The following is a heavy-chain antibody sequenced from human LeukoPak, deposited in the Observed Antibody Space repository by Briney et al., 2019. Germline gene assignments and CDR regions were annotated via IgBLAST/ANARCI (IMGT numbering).Heavy chain of an antibody. J-gene: IGHJ4*02. CDR2: VWYDGSDK. CDR3: ATDTNLYGGPRASGGCDY. D-gene: IGHD4-23*01. Sequence: PGGSLRLSCAASGFTFSSYGMHWVRQAPGKGLEWVAVVWYDGSDKYYADSVKGRFTISRDNSKSTLYLQMNSLRAEDTAVYYCATDTNLYGGPRASGGCDYWGQGTLVTVSS. V-gene: IGHV3-33*01. CDR1: GFTFSSYG.